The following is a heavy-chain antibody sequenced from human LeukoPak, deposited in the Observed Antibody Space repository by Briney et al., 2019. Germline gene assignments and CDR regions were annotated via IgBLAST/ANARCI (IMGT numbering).Heavy chain of an antibody. D-gene: IGHD6-6*01. CDR1: GGTFSSYA. V-gene: IGHV1-69*05. Sequence: TVKVSCKASGGTFSSYAISWVRQAPGQGLEWMGGIIPIFGTANYAQKFQGRVTITTDESTSTAYMELSSLRSEDTAVYHCARDERSSSSYYYYYMDVWDKGTTVTVSS. CDR3: ARDERSSSSYYYYYMDV. CDR2: IIPIFGTA. J-gene: IGHJ6*03.